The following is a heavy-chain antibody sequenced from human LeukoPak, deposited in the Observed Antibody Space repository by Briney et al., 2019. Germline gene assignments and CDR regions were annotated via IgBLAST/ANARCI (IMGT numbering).Heavy chain of an antibody. D-gene: IGHD3-3*01. V-gene: IGHV1-8*01. Sequence: ASVKVSCKASGYTFTSYDINWVRQATGQGLEWMGWMNPNSGNTGYAQKFQGRVTMTRNTSISTAYMEPSSLRSEDTAVYYCARGPSSHYDFWSGYFTGYYYYGMDVWGQGTTVTVSS. CDR3: ARGPSSHYDFWSGYFTGYYYYGMDV. CDR1: GYTFTSYD. CDR2: MNPNSGNT. J-gene: IGHJ6*02.